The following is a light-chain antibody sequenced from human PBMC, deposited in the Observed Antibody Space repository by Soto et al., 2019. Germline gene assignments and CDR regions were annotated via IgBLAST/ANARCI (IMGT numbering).Light chain of an antibody. CDR1: QSISSW. CDR2: KAS. V-gene: IGKV1-5*03. J-gene: IGKJ4*01. Sequence: DIQMTQSPSTLSASLGDRVTITCRASQSISSWLAWYQQKPGKAPKLLIYKASSLDSGVPSRFSGSGSGTEFTLTISSLQPDDFVTYYCQQYNSYPLTFGGGTKVEIK. CDR3: QQYNSYPLT.